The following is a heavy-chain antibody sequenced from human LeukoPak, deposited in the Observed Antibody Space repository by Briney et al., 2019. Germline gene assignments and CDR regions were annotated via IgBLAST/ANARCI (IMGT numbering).Heavy chain of an antibody. CDR1: GGSISSSSYY. J-gene: IGHJ4*02. D-gene: IGHD1-26*01. Sequence: SETLSLTCTVSGGSISSSSYYWGWLRQPPGKGLGWIGSIYYSGSTYYNPSLKSRVTISVDTSKNQFSLKLSSVTAADTAVYYCARTSGSYRPFGYWGQGTLVTVSS. V-gene: IGHV4-39*01. CDR3: ARTSGSYRPFGY. CDR2: IYYSGST.